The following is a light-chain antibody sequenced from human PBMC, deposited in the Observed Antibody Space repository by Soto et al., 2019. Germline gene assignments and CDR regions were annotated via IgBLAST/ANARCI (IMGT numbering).Light chain of an antibody. CDR2: GAS. Sequence: EIFMTQSPNPLSVSPGERATLSCRASQSVSSNLAWYQQKPGQAPRLLIYGASTRATGIPARFSGSGSGTEFTLTISSLQSEDFAVYYCQQYNNWPRTFG. CDR1: QSVSSN. V-gene: IGKV3-15*01. J-gene: IGKJ2*01. CDR3: QQYNNWPRT.